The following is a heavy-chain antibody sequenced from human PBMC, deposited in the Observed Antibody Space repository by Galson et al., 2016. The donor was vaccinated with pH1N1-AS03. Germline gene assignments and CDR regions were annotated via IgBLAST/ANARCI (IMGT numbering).Heavy chain of an antibody. D-gene: IGHD5-24*01. CDR2: IHSDGSST. Sequence: SLRLSCAASGFIFSNYGMHWVRQVPGKGLVWVSRIHSDGSSTTYADSVKGRFTISRDNAKNTLYLQMNSLRAEDTAVYYCAREVEDGYFFDYWGQGTLVTVSS. CDR1: GFIFSNYG. CDR3: AREVEDGYFFDY. V-gene: IGHV3-74*03. J-gene: IGHJ4*02.